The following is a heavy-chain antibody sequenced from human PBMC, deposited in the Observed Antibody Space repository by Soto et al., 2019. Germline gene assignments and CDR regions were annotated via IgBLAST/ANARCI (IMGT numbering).Heavy chain of an antibody. Sequence: SETLSLTCAVSGGSIDSGGYSRRWIPQPPVKGLEWIGYIYHSGSTYYNPSLKSRVTISVDRSKNQFSLNLSSVTAADTAVYSCAMIPPPWGEAILVTVPS. J-gene: IGHJ5*02. D-gene: IGHD2-21*01. CDR3: AMIPPP. V-gene: IGHV4-30-2*01. CDR1: GGSIDSGGYS. CDR2: IYHSGST.